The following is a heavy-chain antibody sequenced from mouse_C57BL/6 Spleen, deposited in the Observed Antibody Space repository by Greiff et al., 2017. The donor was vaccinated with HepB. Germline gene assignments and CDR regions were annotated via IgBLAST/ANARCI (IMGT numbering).Heavy chain of an antibody. J-gene: IGHJ2*01. CDR2: IWSGGST. V-gene: IGHV2-2*01. CDR1: GFSLTSYG. Sequence: VKLVESGPGLVQPSQSLSITCTVSGFSLTSYGVHWVRQSPGKGLEWLGVIWSGGSTDYNAAFISRLSISKDNSKSQVFFKMNSRQAADTAIYYCARNLDYWGQGTTLTVSS. CDR3: ARNLDY.